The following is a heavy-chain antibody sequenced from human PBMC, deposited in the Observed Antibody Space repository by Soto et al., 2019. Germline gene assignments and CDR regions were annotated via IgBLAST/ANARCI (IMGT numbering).Heavy chain of an antibody. V-gene: IGHV3-7*03. J-gene: IGHJ4*02. D-gene: IGHD6-19*01. CDR2: IKKDGSER. CDR3: AAGIGYFFDY. Sequence: GGSLRLSCEASGLTLSSYWMNWVRQAPGKGLEWVAIIKKDGSERRYVDSVKGRFTISRDNARNSLYLHMNDPRAEDTAVYYCAAGIGYFFDYWGRGTLVTVSS. CDR1: GLTLSSYW.